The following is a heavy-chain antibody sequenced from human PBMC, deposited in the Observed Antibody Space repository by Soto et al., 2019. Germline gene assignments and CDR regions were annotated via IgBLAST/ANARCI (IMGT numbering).Heavy chain of an antibody. D-gene: IGHD6-19*01. CDR3: ARRHLAVAVSPWFDP. V-gene: IGHV2-26*01. CDR2: IDSSGEK. J-gene: IGHJ5*02. CDR1: GLSITDSEMG. Sequence: QVTLKESGPVLVNPTETLTLRCTVSGLSITDSEMGVSWIRQPPGQPLEWLAHIDSSGEKSYRTFLKSRPASSKDTSKSQIVLTMTNMDPADTATYYCARRHLAVAVSPWFDPWGQGIPVTVSS.